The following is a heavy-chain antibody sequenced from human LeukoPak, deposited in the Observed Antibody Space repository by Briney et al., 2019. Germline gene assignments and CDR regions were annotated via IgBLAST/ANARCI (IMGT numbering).Heavy chain of an antibody. Sequence: GGSLRLSCSASGFTFSSYAMHWVRQAPGKGLEYVSAISSNGGSTYYADSVKGRFTISRDNSKNTLYLQMSSLRAEDTAVYYCVKDQVAYCGGDCAFDIWGQGTMVTVSS. CDR3: VKDQVAYCGGDCAFDI. J-gene: IGHJ3*02. D-gene: IGHD2-21*02. CDR1: GFTFSSYA. CDR2: ISSNGGST. V-gene: IGHV3-64D*09.